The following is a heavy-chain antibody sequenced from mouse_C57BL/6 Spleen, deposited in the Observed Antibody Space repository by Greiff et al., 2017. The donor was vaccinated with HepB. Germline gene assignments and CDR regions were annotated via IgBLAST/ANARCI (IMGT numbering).Heavy chain of an antibody. V-gene: IGHV3-6*01. CDR1: GYSITSGYY. CDR3: AREGITTVVDYAMDY. J-gene: IGHJ4*01. CDR2: ISYDGSN. Sequence: DVQLQESGPGLVKPSQSLSLTCSVTGYSITSGYYWYWIRQFPGNKLEWMGYISYDGSNNYNPSLKNRISITRDTSKNQFFLKLNSVTTEDTATYYCAREGITTVVDYAMDYWGQGTSVTVAS. D-gene: IGHD1-1*01.